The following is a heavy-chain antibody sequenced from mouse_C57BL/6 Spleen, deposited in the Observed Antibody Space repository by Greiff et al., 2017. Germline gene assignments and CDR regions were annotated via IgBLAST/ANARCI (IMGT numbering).Heavy chain of an antibody. CDR3: ARCYYKNRGFAY. D-gene: IGHD2-12*01. Sequence: QVQLQQPGAELVMPGASVKLSCKASGYTFTSYWMHWVKQRPGQGLEWIGEIDPSDSYTNYNQKFKGKSTLTVDKSSSTAYMQLSSLTSEDSAVYYCARCYYKNRGFAYGGQGTLVTVSA. J-gene: IGHJ3*01. CDR1: GYTFTSYW. CDR2: IDPSDSYT. V-gene: IGHV1-69*01.